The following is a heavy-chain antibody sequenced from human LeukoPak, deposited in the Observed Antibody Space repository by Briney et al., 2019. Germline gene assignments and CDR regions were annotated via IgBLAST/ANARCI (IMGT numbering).Heavy chain of an antibody. CDR2: IAQDGSEK. CDR1: GFTISSYW. Sequence: GSLRLSCAASGFTISSYWMSWVRQAPGEGLEWVANIAQDGSEKYYVDSVKGRFTISRDNSKNSLYLQMSSLTAEDTAVYYCASTIAAPYYYYDTDVWGQGATVTVSS. D-gene: IGHD6-13*01. V-gene: IGHV3-7*01. CDR3: ASTIAAPYYYYDTDV. J-gene: IGHJ6*02.